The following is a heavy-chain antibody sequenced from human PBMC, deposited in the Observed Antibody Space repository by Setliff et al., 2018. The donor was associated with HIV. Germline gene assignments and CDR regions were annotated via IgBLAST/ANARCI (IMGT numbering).Heavy chain of an antibody. J-gene: IGHJ6*03. CDR2: IYYSGTT. CDR3: ARHLYYYDSSGYLQPYYYMDV. Sequence: SETLSLTCTVSGGSISSSSYYWGWIRQPPGKGLEWIGSIYYSGTTNYNPSLKSRVTISVDTSKNQFSLRLTSVTAADTAVYYCARHLYYYDSSGYLQPYYYMDVWGKGTTVTVSS. V-gene: IGHV4-39*01. CDR1: GGSISSSSYY. D-gene: IGHD3-22*01.